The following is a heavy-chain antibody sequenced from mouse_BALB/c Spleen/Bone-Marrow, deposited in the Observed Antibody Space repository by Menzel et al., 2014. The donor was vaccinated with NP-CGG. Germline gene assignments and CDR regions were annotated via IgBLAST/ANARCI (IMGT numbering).Heavy chain of an antibody. D-gene: IGHD1-2*01. V-gene: IGHV4-1*02. CDR2: INPDSSTI. Sequence: EVMLVESGGGLVQPGGSLKLSCAASGFDFSTYWMSWVRPAPGKGLEWIGEINPDSSTINYTPSLKDKFIISRDNAKNTLYLQMSKVRSEDTALYYCARLHYYGYEAYWGQGTLVTVSA. CDR1: GFDFSTYW. CDR3: ARLHYYGYEAY. J-gene: IGHJ3*01.